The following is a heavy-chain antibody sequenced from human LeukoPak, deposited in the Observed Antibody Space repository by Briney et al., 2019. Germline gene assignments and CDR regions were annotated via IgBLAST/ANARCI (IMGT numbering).Heavy chain of an antibody. V-gene: IGHV3-23*01. Sequence: SGGSLRLSXAASGFTFSSYAMSWVRQAPGKGLEWVSAISGSGGSTYYADSVKGRFNISRDNSKNTLYLQMNSLRAEDTAVYYCAITPGYSYGLYYFDYWGQGTLVTVSS. CDR3: AITPGYSYGLYYFDY. D-gene: IGHD5-18*01. CDR1: GFTFSSYA. CDR2: ISGSGGST. J-gene: IGHJ4*02.